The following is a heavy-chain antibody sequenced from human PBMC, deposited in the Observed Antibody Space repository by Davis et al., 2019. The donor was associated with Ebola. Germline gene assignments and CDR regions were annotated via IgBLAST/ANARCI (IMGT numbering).Heavy chain of an antibody. Sequence: GESLKISCIASGFSFNSYTMNWVRQAPGKGLEWLSYITNGGSTNSYADSVKGRFTVSRDNAKNSLYLQMNSLRDEDTAVYYCARGRYSSSSVYFDYWGQGTLVTVSS. CDR1: GFSFNSYT. CDR2: ITNGGSTN. V-gene: IGHV3-48*02. J-gene: IGHJ4*02. CDR3: ARGRYSSSSVYFDY. D-gene: IGHD6-6*01.